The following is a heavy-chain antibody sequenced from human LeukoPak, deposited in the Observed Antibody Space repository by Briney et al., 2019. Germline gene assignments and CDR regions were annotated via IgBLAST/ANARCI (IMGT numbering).Heavy chain of an antibody. Sequence: ASVKVSCKASGYTFTGYYMHWVRQAPGQGLEWMGWINPNSGGTNYAQKFQGRVTMTRDTSISTAYMELSRLRSDDTAVYYYARDILWQRYGSGMPWGQGTLVTVSS. J-gene: IGHJ5*02. CDR2: INPNSGGT. CDR3: ARDILWQRYGSGMP. CDR1: GYTFTGYY. V-gene: IGHV1-2*02. D-gene: IGHD3-10*01.